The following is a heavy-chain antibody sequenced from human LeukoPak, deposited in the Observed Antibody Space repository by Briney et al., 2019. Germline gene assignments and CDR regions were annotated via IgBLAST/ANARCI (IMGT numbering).Heavy chain of an antibody. CDR1: GDSISNSNW. J-gene: IGHJ4*02. CDR3: AILTRNYYDSSGTGDY. V-gene: IGHV4-4*02. Sequence: SGTLSLTCAVSGDSISNSNWWSWVRQPPGKGLEWIGEIYHSGSTNYNPSLKSRVTISVDKSKNQFSLKLSSVTAADTAVYYCAILTRNYYDSSGTGDYWGQGTLVTVSS. CDR2: IYHSGST. D-gene: IGHD3-22*01.